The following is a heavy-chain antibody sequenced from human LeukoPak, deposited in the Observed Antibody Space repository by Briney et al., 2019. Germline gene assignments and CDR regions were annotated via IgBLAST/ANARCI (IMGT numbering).Heavy chain of an antibody. Sequence: GASVKVSCKASGGTFSSYAISWVRQAPGQGLEWMGGIIPIFGTANYAQKFQGRVTITADESTSTAYMELSSLRSEDTALYYCASLHDFGDYDGDYWGQGTLVTVSS. CDR2: IIPIFGTA. CDR3: ASLHDFGDYDGDY. CDR1: GGTFSSYA. D-gene: IGHD4-17*01. J-gene: IGHJ4*02. V-gene: IGHV1-69*13.